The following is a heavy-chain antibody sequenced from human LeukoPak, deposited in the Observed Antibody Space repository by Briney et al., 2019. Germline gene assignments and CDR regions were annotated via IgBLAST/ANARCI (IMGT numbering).Heavy chain of an antibody. D-gene: IGHD2-2*01. Sequence: GRSLRLSCAASGFIFSSYGMHWVRQAPGKGLEWVAVIWYDGSNKYYADSVKGRFTISRDSSKNTLYLQMNSLRAEDTAVYYCARQRGYCSSTSCSYYGMDVWGQGTTVTVSS. V-gene: IGHV3-33*01. CDR3: ARQRGYCSSTSCSYYGMDV. J-gene: IGHJ6*02. CDR1: GFIFSSYG. CDR2: IWYDGSNK.